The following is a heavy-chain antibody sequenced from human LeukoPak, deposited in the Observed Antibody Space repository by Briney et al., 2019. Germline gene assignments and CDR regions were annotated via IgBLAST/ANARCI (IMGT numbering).Heavy chain of an antibody. CDR2: IYSGGST. V-gene: IGHV3-53*01. D-gene: IGHD3-16*01. CDR3: ARGGDY. CDR1: GFTFSSYG. Sequence: GGSLRLSCAASGFTFSSYGMHWVRQAPGKGLEWVSVIYSGGSTYYADSVKGRFTISRDNSKNTLYLQMNSLRAEDTAVYYCARGGDYWGQGTLVTVSS. J-gene: IGHJ4*02.